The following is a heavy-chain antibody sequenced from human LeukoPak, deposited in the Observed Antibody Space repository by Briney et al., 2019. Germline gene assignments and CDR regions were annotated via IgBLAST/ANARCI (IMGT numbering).Heavy chain of an antibody. J-gene: IGHJ4*02. D-gene: IGHD3-22*01. V-gene: IGHV3-20*04. Sequence: GGSLRLSCAASGFTFDDYGMSWVRQAPGKGLEWVSGINWNGGSTGYADSVKGRFTISRDNAKNSLYLQMNSLRAEDTAVYYCARDRWVLGYYDSSGYPDYWGQGTLVTVSS. CDR3: ARDRWVLGYYDSSGYPDY. CDR1: GFTFDDYG. CDR2: INWNGGST.